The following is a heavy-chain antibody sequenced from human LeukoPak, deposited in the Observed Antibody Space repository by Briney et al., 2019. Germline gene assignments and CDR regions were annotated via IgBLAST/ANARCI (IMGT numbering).Heavy chain of an antibody. J-gene: IGHJ4*02. D-gene: IGHD3-16*02. CDR1: GFTFSSYS. CDR2: ITGSSSYI. Sequence: PGDSLRLSCAASGFTFSSYSMNWVRQAPGKGLEWVSSITGSSSYIHYADSVKGRFTISRDKAKNSLYLKMNSLRAEDTAVYYCARGFADFVWGSYPSSYWGQGILVTVSS. CDR3: ARGFADFVWGSYPSSY. V-gene: IGHV3-21*01.